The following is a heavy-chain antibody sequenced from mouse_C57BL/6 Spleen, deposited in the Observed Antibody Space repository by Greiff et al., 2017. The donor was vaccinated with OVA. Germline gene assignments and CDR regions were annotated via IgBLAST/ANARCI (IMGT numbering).Heavy chain of an antibody. D-gene: IGHD2-4*01. Sequence: EVQLQQSGPELVKPGASVKISCKASGYTFTDYYMNWVKQSPGKSLEWIGDINPNNGGTSYNQKFKGKATLTVDKSSSTAYMELRSLTSEDSAVYYCEKIYYDYDGFAYWGQGTLVTVSA. CDR2: INPNNGGT. CDR1: GYTFTDYY. J-gene: IGHJ3*01. CDR3: EKIYYDYDGFAY. V-gene: IGHV1-26*01.